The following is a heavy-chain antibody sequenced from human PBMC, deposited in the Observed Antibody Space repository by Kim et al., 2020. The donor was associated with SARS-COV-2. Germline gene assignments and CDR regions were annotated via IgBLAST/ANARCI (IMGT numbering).Heavy chain of an antibody. J-gene: IGHJ4*01. D-gene: IGHD3-10*01. V-gene: IGHV3-23*01. Sequence: GGSLRLSCAASGFTFNNFAMTWVRQAPGKGLEWVSIISASGNTIYYADSVKGRFTISRDNSRNTLNLQMNSLKVEDTAVYYCAKCMSGFRIEKFYFDNWG. CDR3: AKCMSGFRIEKFYFDN. CDR2: ISASGNTI. CDR1: GFTFNNFA.